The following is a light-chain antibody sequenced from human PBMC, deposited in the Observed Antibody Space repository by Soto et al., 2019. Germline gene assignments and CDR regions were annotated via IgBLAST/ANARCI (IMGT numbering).Light chain of an antibody. CDR3: QQRSNWPPVT. CDR2: DAS. J-gene: IGKJ4*01. V-gene: IGKV3-11*01. Sequence: EIVLTQSPATLSLSPGERATLSCRASQSVSSYLAWYQQKPGQAPRLLIYDASNRATGIPARFSGSGSGTDCTLTISSLEPEDFAIYYWQQRSNWPPVTFGGGTKVEIK. CDR1: QSVSSY.